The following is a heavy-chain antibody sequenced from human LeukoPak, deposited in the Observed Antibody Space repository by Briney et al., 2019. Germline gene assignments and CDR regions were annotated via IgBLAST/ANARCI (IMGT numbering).Heavy chain of an antibody. Sequence: SETLSLTCAVYGGSFSGYYWTWIRRTPEKGLEWIGEMNLSGSTNYNPSLKSRVTISVDTSKNQFSLELSSVTAADTAVYYCARGRQDVTMIVVVMTAVSYYLDVWGKGTTVTVS. CDR3: ARGRQDVTMIVVVMTAVSYYLDV. D-gene: IGHD3-22*01. J-gene: IGHJ6*03. V-gene: IGHV4-34*01. CDR1: GGSFSGYY. CDR2: MNLSGST.